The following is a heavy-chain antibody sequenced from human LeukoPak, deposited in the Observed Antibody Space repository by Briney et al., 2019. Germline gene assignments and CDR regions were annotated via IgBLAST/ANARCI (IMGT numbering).Heavy chain of an antibody. V-gene: IGHV4-39*01. CDR1: GGSISSSSYY. Sequence: SETLSLTCTVSGGSISSSSYYSGRIRQPPGKGLEWIGSIYYSGSTYYNPSPKSRVTISVHTSKNQFSLKLSSVTAADTAVYYRARHSHYYDMDYWGQGTLVTVSS. D-gene: IGHD3-22*01. CDR3: ARHSHYYDMDY. J-gene: IGHJ4*02. CDR2: IYYSGST.